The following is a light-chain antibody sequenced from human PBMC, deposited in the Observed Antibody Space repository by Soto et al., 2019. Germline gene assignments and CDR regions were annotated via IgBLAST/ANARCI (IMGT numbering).Light chain of an antibody. CDR1: SSDVGGYDY. CDR2: GVT. Sequence: QSVLTQPRSVSGSPGQSVTISCTGTSSDVGGYDYVSWYQQYPGKAPKLMIYGVTKWPSGVPDRFSASKSGNTAFLTISGLQAEDEADYYCCSYAGSYIWVFGGGTKLTVL. J-gene: IGLJ3*02. CDR3: CSYAGSYIWV. V-gene: IGLV2-11*01.